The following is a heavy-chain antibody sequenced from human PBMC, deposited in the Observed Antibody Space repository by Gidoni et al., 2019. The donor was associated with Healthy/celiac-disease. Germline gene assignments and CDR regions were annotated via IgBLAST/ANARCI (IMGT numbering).Heavy chain of an antibody. CDR2: IWYDGSNK. Sequence: QVQLVESVGGVVQPGRSLRLSCAASGFTFSSYGMHWVRQAPGKGLEWVAVIWYDGSNKYYADSVKGRFTISRDNSKNTLYLQMNSLRAEDTAVYYCAREGDYYYGMDVWGQGTTVTVSS. D-gene: IGHD3-16*01. V-gene: IGHV3-33*01. CDR3: AREGDYYYGMDV. CDR1: GFTFSSYG. J-gene: IGHJ6*02.